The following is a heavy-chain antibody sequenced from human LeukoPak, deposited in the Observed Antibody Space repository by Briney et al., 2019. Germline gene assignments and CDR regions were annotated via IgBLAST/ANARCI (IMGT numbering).Heavy chain of an antibody. V-gene: IGHV3-21*01. CDR1: GFTFRSYS. Sequence: GGSLRLSCAASGFTFRSYSMNWVRQAPGKGLEWVSSIDSSNNYIYYEDSVKGRFTISRDHAKDSLYLQMNSLRAEDTAVYYCASGRPYCSGGSCPPDVWGKGATVTVSS. CDR3: ASGRPYCSGGSCPPDV. CDR2: IDSSNNYI. J-gene: IGHJ6*04. D-gene: IGHD2-15*01.